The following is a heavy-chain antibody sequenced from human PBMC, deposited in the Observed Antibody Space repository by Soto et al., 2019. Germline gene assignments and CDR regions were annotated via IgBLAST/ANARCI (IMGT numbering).Heavy chain of an antibody. V-gene: IGHV4-59*01. J-gene: IGHJ6*02. Sequence: SETLSLTCTVSGGSISSYYWSWIRQPPGKGLEWIGYIYYSGSTNYNPSLKSRVTISVDTSKNQFSLKLSSVTAADTAVYYCARDEGRGHYDFWSGSPFSGMDVWGQGTTVTVSS. CDR2: IYYSGST. CDR3: ARDEGRGHYDFWSGSPFSGMDV. CDR1: GGSISSYY. D-gene: IGHD3-3*01.